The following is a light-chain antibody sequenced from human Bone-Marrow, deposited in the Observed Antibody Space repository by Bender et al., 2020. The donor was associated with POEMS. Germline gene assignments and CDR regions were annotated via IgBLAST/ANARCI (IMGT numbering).Light chain of an antibody. J-gene: IGLJ2*01. Sequence: LTQPPSVSVSPGQTARITCSGTSYSDVGSYNVVSWYQQHPGKAPKLILYEDSKRPSGVSHRFSGSKSGNTASLTISGLQAEDEADYYCCSKASPGVVFGGGTKLTVL. CDR1: SYSDVGSYNV. V-gene: IGLV2-23*01. CDR3: CSKASPGVV. CDR2: EDS.